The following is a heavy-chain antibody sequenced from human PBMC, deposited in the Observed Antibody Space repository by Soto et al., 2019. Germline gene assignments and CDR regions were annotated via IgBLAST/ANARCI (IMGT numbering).Heavy chain of an antibody. V-gene: IGHV1-46*01. J-gene: IGHJ6*02. CDR2: INPSGGGT. Sequence: QEQLVQSGAEVKKPGASVKVSCKASGVTFTHYSIHWVRQAPGQGLEWLGVINPSGGGTTYAQKFQCRVTMTGDTSTTTLYMELSSLRSEDTALYYCARDRTVATLVYYYYGLDAWGQGTTVTVSS. CDR1: GVTFTHYS. CDR3: ARDRTVATLVYYYYGLDA. D-gene: IGHD4-17*01.